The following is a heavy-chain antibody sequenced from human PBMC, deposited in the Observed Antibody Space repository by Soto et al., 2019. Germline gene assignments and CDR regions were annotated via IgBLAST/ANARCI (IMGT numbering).Heavy chain of an antibody. V-gene: IGHV4-39*01. J-gene: IGHJ4*02. CDR3: ARHPRDGYNPDY. CDR1: GGSISSSSYY. D-gene: IGHD5-12*01. Sequence: SETLSLTCTVSGGSISSSSYYWGWIRQPPGKGLEWIGSIYYSGSTYYNPSLKSRVTISVDTSKNQFSLKLSSVTAADTAVYHCARHPRDGYNPDYWGQGTLVTVSS. CDR2: IYYSGST.